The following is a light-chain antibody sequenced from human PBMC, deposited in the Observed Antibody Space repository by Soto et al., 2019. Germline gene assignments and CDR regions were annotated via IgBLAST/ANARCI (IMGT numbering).Light chain of an antibody. CDR3: QQSYSLPF. CDR1: QSISSY. Sequence: DIQMTQSPSSLSASVGDRVTITCRASQSISSYLNWYQQKPGKAPKLLIYAASSLQSGVPSRFSGSGSGTDFTLTISSLQPEDFVTYYSQQSYSLPFFGQGTRLEIE. CDR2: AAS. V-gene: IGKV1-39*01. J-gene: IGKJ5*01.